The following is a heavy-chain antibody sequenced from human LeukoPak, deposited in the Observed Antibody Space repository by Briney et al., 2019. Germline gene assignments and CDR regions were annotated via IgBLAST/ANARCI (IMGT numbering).Heavy chain of an antibody. V-gene: IGHV4-59*08. CDR1: GGSISSYY. Sequence: SETLSLTCTVSGGSISSYYWSWLRQPPGKGLEWIGYIYYSGSTNYNPSLKSRVTISVDTSKNQFSLKLSSVTAADTAVYYCARHSVGATPFDYWGQGTLVTVSS. CDR2: IYYSGST. CDR3: ARHSVGATPFDY. J-gene: IGHJ4*02. D-gene: IGHD1-26*01.